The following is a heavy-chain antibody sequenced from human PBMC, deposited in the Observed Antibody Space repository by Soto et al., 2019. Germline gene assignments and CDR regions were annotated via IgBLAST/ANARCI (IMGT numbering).Heavy chain of an antibody. D-gene: IGHD3-3*01. CDR3: ARGWSSIFGVVPYYYYYGMDV. V-gene: IGHV3-30*02. Sequence: GGSLRLSCAASGFIFSNYGMHWVRQAPGKGLEWVALIYYDGSYENYADSVKGRFTISRDNSKSTLWLQMNSLRAEDTAVYYCARGWSSIFGVVPYYYYYGMDVWGQGTTVTVSS. CDR1: GFIFSNYG. CDR2: IYYDGSYE. J-gene: IGHJ6*02.